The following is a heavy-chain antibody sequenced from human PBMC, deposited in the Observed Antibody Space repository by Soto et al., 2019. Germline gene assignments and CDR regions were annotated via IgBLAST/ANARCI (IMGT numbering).Heavy chain of an antibody. J-gene: IGHJ5*02. Sequence: ASVKVSCKASGYTFTSYGISWVRQAPGQGLEWMGWISAYNGNTNYAQKLQGRVTMTTDTSTSTAYMELRSLRSDDTAVYYCARVPPLRYCSGGSCAEQNWFDPWGQGSLVTVSS. V-gene: IGHV1-18*01. CDR1: GYTFTSYG. CDR3: ARVPPLRYCSGGSCAEQNWFDP. CDR2: ISAYNGNT. D-gene: IGHD2-15*01.